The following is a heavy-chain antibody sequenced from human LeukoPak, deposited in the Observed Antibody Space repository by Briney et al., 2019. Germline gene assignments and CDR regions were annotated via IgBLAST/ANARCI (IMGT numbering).Heavy chain of an antibody. CDR2: INPSGGST. Sequence: ASVKVSCKASGGTFSSYAISWVRQAPGQGLEWMGIINPSGGSTSYAQKFQGRVTMTRDTSTSTVYMELSSLRSEDTAVYYCAGGDSNYLDYWGQGTLVTVSS. J-gene: IGHJ4*02. CDR3: AGGDSNYLDY. V-gene: IGHV1-46*01. D-gene: IGHD3-16*01. CDR1: GGTFSSYA.